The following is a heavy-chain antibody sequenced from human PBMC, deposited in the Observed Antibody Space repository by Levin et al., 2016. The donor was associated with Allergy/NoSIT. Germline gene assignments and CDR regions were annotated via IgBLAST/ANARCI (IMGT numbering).Heavy chain of an antibody. CDR3: AKVRPYYGSGTYYDS. CDR1: GFTFGDYG. V-gene: IGHV3-23*01. Sequence: GGSLRLSCVASGFTFGDYGMSWVRQAPGRGLEWVSGISGRGDNIDYRDSVKGRFTISRDNSEKTLYLEMKSLTVEDTGRYYCAKVRPYYGSGTYYDSWGQGTQVIVSS. D-gene: IGHD3-10*01. CDR2: ISGRGDNI. J-gene: IGHJ4*02.